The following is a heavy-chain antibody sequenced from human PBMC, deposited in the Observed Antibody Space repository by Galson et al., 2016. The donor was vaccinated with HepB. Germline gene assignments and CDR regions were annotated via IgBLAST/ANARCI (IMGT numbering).Heavy chain of an antibody. D-gene: IGHD2-2*01. CDR2: ISSSSSYI. Sequence: SLRLSCAASGFTFSIYSMNWVRQAPGKGLEWVSSISSSSSYIYYADSVKGRFTISRDNAKNSLYLQMNSLRAEDTAVYYCARETDVVVPPDVRPTAYYYYAMDVWGQGTTVTVSS. CDR3: ARETDVVVPPDVRPTAYYYYAMDV. CDR1: GFTFSIYS. V-gene: IGHV3-21*01. J-gene: IGHJ6*02.